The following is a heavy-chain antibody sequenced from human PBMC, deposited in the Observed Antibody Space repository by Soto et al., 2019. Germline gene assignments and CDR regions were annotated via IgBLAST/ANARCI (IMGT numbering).Heavy chain of an antibody. Sequence: TLSLTCTVSGGSISSSSYYWGWIRQPPGKGLEWIGNIYYSGSTNYNPSLKSRVTISVDTSKNQLSLKLSSVTAADTAVYYCARLYSGYDHDAFDIWGQGTMVTVSS. V-gene: IGHV4-39*01. CDR3: ARLYSGYDHDAFDI. J-gene: IGHJ3*02. CDR2: IYYSGST. CDR1: GGSISSSSYY. D-gene: IGHD5-12*01.